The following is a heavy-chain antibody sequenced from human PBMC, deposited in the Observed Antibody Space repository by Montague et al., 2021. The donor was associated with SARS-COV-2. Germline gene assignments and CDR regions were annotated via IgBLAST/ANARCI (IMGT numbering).Heavy chain of an antibody. V-gene: IGHV3-30-3*01. J-gene: IGHJ6*02. D-gene: IGHD3-9*01. CDR3: ARDHQFYDVLTAYFPSNYYHNYYGMDV. CDR2: ISYDGTYK. CDR1: GFTFSSYP. Sequence: SLRLSCAASGFTFSSYPMHWVRQAPGKGLEWVAVISYDGTYKYYADSVKGRFTISRDNSKNTLYLQLNSLRAEDTAVYFCARDHQFYDVLTAYFPSNYYHNYYGMDVWGQGTTVTVSS.